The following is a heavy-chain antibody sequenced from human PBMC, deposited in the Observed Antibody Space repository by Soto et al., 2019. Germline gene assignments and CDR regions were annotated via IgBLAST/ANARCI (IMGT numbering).Heavy chain of an antibody. CDR3: ASIAAAGSYGMDV. J-gene: IGHJ6*02. CDR1: GGSVSSGGYY. Sequence: SETLSLTCTVSGGSVSSGGYYWSWIRQPPGKGLEWIGYIYYTGSTDYNPSLKSRVTISVDTSKNQFSLKLSSVTAADTAVYDCASIAAAGSYGMDVWGQGTTVTVSS. D-gene: IGHD6-13*01. V-gene: IGHV4-61*08. CDR2: IYYTGST.